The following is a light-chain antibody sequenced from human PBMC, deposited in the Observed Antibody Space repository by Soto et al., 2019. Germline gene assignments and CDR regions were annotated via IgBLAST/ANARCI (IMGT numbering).Light chain of an antibody. CDR2: GVS. V-gene: IGLV2-14*01. Sequence: QSALTQPASVSGSPGQSITISCTGTSSDVGIYNYVSWYQQYPGKAPKLMIYGVSNRPSGVSSRFSGSKSGNTASLTISGRQAEDEADYYCISYTGSSTPYVFGSGTKVTVL. J-gene: IGLJ1*01. CDR1: SSDVGIYNY. CDR3: ISYTGSSTPYV.